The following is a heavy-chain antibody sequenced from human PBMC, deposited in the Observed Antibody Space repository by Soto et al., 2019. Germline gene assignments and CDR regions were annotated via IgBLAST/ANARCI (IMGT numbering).Heavy chain of an antibody. V-gene: IGHV3-23*01. CDR2: ISGSGGST. D-gene: IGHD3-10*01. CDR3: AKGLDGSGKLYYYYGMDV. Sequence: GGSLRLSCAASGFTFSSYAMSWVRQAPGKGLEWVSAISGSGGSTYYADSVKGRFTISRDNSKNTLYLQMNSLRAEDTAVYYCAKGLDGSGKLYYYYGMDVWGQGTTVTVSS. J-gene: IGHJ6*02. CDR1: GFTFSSYA.